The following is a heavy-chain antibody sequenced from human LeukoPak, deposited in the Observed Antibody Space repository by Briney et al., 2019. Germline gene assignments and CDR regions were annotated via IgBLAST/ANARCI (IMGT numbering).Heavy chain of an antibody. D-gene: IGHD3-10*01. V-gene: IGHV3-73*01. CDR3: TRRTYYYGSGSYPPFDY. Sequence: GGSLRLSCAASGFTFSGSAMHWVRQASGKGLEWVGRIRSKANSYATAYAASVKGRFTISRDDSKNTAYLQMNSLKTEDTAVYYCTRRTYYYGSGSYPPFDYWGQGTLVTVST. CDR1: GFTFSGSA. CDR2: IRSKANSYAT. J-gene: IGHJ4*02.